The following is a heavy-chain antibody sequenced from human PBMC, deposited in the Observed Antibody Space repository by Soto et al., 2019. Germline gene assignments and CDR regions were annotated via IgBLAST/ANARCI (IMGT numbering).Heavy chain of an antibody. V-gene: IGHV5-51*01. CDR3: ARDQLYYNDISGRPLNAFDV. J-gene: IGHJ3*01. Sequence: GESLKISCKGSGYSFTNYWIGWVRQMLGRGLEWMGVIYPDDSDTRYSPSFQGQVTISADKSISTAYLQWSSLRAEDTAVYYCARDQLYYNDISGRPLNAFDVWGQGTMVTVSS. D-gene: IGHD3-22*01. CDR2: IYPDDSDT. CDR1: GYSFTNYW.